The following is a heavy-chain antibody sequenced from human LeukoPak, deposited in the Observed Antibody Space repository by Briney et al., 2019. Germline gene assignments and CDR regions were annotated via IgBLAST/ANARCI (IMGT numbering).Heavy chain of an antibody. CDR2: ITPNADRA. CDR3: AIMHGYYDGSGYWVQ. V-gene: IGHV3-23*01. J-gene: IGHJ1*01. CDR1: GFTFCSYG. Sequence: GGSLRLSCAASGFTFCSYGMSWVRQAPGKGLEWVSFITPNADRASYADSVKGRFTISRDNPRNTLYMQMNSLRDEDTAVYYCAIMHGYYDGSGYWVQWGQGTLVTVSS. D-gene: IGHD3-22*01.